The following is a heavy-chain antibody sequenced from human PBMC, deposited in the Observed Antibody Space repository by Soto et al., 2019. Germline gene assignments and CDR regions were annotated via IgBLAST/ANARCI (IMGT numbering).Heavy chain of an antibody. Sequence: EVQLVQSGAEVKKPGESLRISCKGSGYSFLNYWISWVRQMPGKGLEWMGRIDPSDSYTNYSPSFQGHVTISADKSISTAYLQWSSLKASDTAIYYCTRNYGLYDNMDVWGQGTTVTVSS. CDR1: GYSFLNYW. CDR2: IDPSDSYT. D-gene: IGHD4-17*01. J-gene: IGHJ6*02. V-gene: IGHV5-10-1*01. CDR3: TRNYGLYDNMDV.